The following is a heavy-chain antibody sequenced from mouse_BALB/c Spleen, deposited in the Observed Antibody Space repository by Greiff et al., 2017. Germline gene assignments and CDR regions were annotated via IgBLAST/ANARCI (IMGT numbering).Heavy chain of an antibody. D-gene: IGHD2-1*01. J-gene: IGHJ4*01. V-gene: IGHV1-87*01. CDR3: ARGGNCNAMDY. Sequence: VQLQQSGAELARPGASVKLSCKASGYTFTSYWMQWVKQRPGQGLEWIGAIYPGDGDTRYTQKFKGKATLTADKSSSTAYMQLSSLASEDSAVYYCARGGNCNAMDYWGQGTSVTVSS. CDR2: IYPGDGDT. CDR1: GYTFTSYW.